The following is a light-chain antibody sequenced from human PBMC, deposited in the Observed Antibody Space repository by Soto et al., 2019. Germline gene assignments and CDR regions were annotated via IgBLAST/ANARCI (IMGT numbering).Light chain of an antibody. CDR1: QSVSNNY. Sequence: EIVLTQSPCTLSLSPGEKATLSCRAIQSVSNNYLAWYQQKPGQAPSLLIFGASNRAPDIPDRFSGSGSGTDFTLTISRLEPEDFAVYFCQQYGSSVKTFGQGTKVDIK. V-gene: IGKV3-20*01. CDR3: QQYGSSVKT. J-gene: IGKJ1*01. CDR2: GAS.